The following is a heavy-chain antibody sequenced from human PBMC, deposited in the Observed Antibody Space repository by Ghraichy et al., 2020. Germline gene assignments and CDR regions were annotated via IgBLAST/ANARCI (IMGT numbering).Heavy chain of an antibody. CDR2: IYYSGST. J-gene: IGHJ6*02. Sequence: SETLSLTCTVSGGSISSYYWSWIRQPPGKGLEWIGYIYYSGSTNYNHSLKSRVTISVDTSKNQFSLKLSSVTAADTAVYYCARVSGYCSGGSCYPHYYGMDVWGQGTTVTVSS. CDR1: GGSISSYY. CDR3: ARVSGYCSGGSCYPHYYGMDV. D-gene: IGHD2-15*01. V-gene: IGHV4-59*01.